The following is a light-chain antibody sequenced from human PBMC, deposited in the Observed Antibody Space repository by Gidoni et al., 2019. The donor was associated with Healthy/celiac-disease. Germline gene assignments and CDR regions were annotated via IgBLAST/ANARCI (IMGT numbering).Light chain of an antibody. V-gene: IGLV3-19*01. CDR3: NSRDSSGNHVV. CDR1: ILRSNS. J-gene: IGLJ2*01. CDR2: GKN. Sequence: SSELTQDPAVSVSLGQTVRFTCQGYILRSNSASWYQQKPGQAPVLVLYGKNNRPPGIPDRFSGSSSGNTASLTITGAQAEDEADYYCNSRDSSGNHVVFGGGTKLTVL.